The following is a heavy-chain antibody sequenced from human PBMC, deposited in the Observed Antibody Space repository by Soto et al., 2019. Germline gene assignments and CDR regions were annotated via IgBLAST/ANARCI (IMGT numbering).Heavy chain of an antibody. CDR2: IKSKTDGGTT. CDR1: GFTFSNAW. CDR3: SPTTPRPGRYSSSWSLDY. Sequence: GGSLRLSCAASGFTFSNAWMSWVRQAPGKXLEWVGRIKSKTDGGTTDYAAPVKGRFTISRDDSKNTLYLQMNSLKTEDTAVYYCSPTTPRPGRYSSSWSLDYWGQGTLVTVSS. D-gene: IGHD6-13*01. J-gene: IGHJ4*02. V-gene: IGHV3-15*01.